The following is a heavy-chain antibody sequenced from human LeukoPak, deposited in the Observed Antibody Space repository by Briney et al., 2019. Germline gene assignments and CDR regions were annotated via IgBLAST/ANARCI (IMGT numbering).Heavy chain of an antibody. J-gene: IGHJ4*02. CDR2: IYPGDSDT. V-gene: IGHV5-51*01. D-gene: IGHD3-10*01. CDR1: GYSFTSYW. CDR3: AKRYHYYGSGHTEEAGYFVDY. Sequence: GESLKISCKGSGYSFTSYWIGWVRQMPGKGLEGMVIIYPGDSDTRYSPSFQGQVTISADKSISTAYLQWSSLKASDTAMYYCAKRYHYYGSGHTEEAGYFVDYWGQGTLVTVSS.